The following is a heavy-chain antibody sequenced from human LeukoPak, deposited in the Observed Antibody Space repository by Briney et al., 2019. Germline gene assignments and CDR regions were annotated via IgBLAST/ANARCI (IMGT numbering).Heavy chain of an antibody. CDR2: INHSGST. Sequence: SETLSLTCAVYGGSFSGYYWSWIRQPPGKGLEWIGEINHSGSTNYNPFLKSRVTISVDTSKNQFSLKLSSVTAADTAVYYCAVEPGYWGQGTLVTVSS. CDR3: AVEPGY. CDR1: GGSFSGYY. J-gene: IGHJ4*02. D-gene: IGHD1-14*01. V-gene: IGHV4-34*01.